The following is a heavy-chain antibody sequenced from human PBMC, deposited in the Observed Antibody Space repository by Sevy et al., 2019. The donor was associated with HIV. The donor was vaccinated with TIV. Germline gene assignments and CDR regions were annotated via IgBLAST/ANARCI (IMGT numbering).Heavy chain of an antibody. J-gene: IGHJ4*02. Sequence: SETLSLTCAVSGGSISSGGYSWSWIRQPPGKGLEWIGYIYHSGSTYYNPSLKSRVTISVDRSKNQFSLKLGSVTAADTAVYYCARVSYYYDSSGSTKLGGFDYWGQGTLVTVSS. D-gene: IGHD3-22*01. CDR1: GGSISSGGYS. V-gene: IGHV4-30-2*01. CDR3: ARVSYYYDSSGSTKLGGFDY. CDR2: IYHSGST.